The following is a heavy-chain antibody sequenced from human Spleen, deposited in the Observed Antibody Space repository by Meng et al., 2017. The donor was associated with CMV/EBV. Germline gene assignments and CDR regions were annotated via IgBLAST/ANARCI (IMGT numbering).Heavy chain of an antibody. V-gene: IGHV1-8*01. D-gene: IGHD5-12*01. CDR2: MNPNSGNT. CDR1: YTFNRYD. CDR3: ARGSKGNSGFTGRFDY. Sequence: YTFNRYDINWVRQATGQGLEWMGWMNPNSGNTGYAQKYQGRVTITRNTSISTAYMELSGLRSEDTAIYYCARGSKGNSGFTGRFDYWGQGTLVTVSS. J-gene: IGHJ4*02.